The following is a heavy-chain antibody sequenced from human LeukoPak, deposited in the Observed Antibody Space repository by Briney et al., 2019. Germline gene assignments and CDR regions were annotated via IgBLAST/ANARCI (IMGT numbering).Heavy chain of an antibody. Sequence: GGSLRLSCAASGFTFSRYWIHWVRQAPGKGLEWVSRINPDGSTTTYADSVKGRCTISRDNVKNTVYLQMNSLRAEDTAVYYCARVLSGSWDWFDPWGQGTLVTVSS. CDR3: ARVLSGSWDWFDP. CDR2: INPDGSTT. J-gene: IGHJ5*02. CDR1: GFTFSRYW. D-gene: IGHD3-22*01. V-gene: IGHV3-74*01.